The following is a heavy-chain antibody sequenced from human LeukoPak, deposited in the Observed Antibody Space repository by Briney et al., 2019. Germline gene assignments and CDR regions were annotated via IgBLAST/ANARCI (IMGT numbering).Heavy chain of an antibody. CDR3: ARAMVRGVPFDY. J-gene: IGHJ4*02. CDR2: IYYSGST. V-gene: IGHV4-59*01. CDR1: GGSISSYY. Sequence: SETLSLTCTASGGSISSYYWSWIRQPPGKGLEWIGFIYYSGSTNYNPSLKSRVTISVDTSKNQFSLKLSSVTAADTAVYYCARAMVRGVPFDYWGQGTLVTVSS. D-gene: IGHD3-10*01.